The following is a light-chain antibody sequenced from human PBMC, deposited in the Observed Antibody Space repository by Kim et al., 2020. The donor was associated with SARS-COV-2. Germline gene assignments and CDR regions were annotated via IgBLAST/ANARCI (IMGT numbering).Light chain of an antibody. V-gene: IGLV6-57*04. CDR1: SGSIDDNY. CDR3: QSYNRDNVI. J-gene: IGLJ2*01. CDR2: EDY. Sequence: NFMLTQPHSVSESPGKTVTISCTRSSGSIDDNYVQWYQQRPGGVPTTVIYEDYQRPSVVSDRFSGSIDNSSNSASLTISGRRTEDEADYYCQSYNRDNVIFGGGTELTVL.